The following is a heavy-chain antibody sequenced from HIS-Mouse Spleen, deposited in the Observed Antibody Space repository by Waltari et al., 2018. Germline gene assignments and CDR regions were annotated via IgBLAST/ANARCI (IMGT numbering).Heavy chain of an antibody. CDR1: GGSISSSTYY. V-gene: IGHV4-39*07. CDR3: AREIPYSSSWYDWYFDL. D-gene: IGHD6-13*01. Sequence: QLQLQESGPGLVKPSETLSLTCTASGGSISSSTYYWGWIRQPPWKGLEWIWSIYYSGSTYYNPSLKSRVTISVDTSKNQFSLKLSSVTAADTAVYYCAREIPYSSSWYDWYFDLCGRGTLVTVSS. J-gene: IGHJ2*01. CDR2: IYYSGST.